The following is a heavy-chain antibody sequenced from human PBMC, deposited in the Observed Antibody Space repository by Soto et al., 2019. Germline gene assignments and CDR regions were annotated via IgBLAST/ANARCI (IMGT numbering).Heavy chain of an antibody. Sequence: QVQLVESGGGVVQPGRSLRLSCAASGFTFSSYAMHWVRQAPGKGLVWVAVISYDGSNKYYAGSVKGRFTISRDDSKNALYVQINGLRAEDTTVYYCARDQGSSGSYIPPYFDYWGQGILVTVSS. CDR3: ARDQGSSGSYIPPYFDY. CDR2: ISYDGSNK. J-gene: IGHJ4*02. CDR1: GFTFSSYA. V-gene: IGHV3-30-3*01. D-gene: IGHD3-10*01.